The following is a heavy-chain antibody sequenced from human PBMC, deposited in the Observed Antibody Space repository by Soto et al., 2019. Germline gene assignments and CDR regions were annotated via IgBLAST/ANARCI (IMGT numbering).Heavy chain of an antibody. CDR1: GGTFSSYA. V-gene: IGHV1-69*01. CDR3: ASEVPGDY. Sequence: QVQLVQSGAEVKKPGSSVKVSCKASGGTFSSYAISWVRQAPGQGLEWMGGIIPIFRTTKYAPKSQGRVTITADESTSTAFMELSSLRSEDTAVYYCASEVPGDYWGQGTLVTVSS. CDR2: IIPIFRTT. J-gene: IGHJ4*02.